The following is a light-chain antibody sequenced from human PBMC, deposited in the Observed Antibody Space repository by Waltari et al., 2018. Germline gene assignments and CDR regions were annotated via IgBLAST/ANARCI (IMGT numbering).Light chain of an antibody. CDR1: QGISSA. CDR2: DAS. Sequence: CRASQGISSALAWYQQKPGKAPKLLMYDASSFESGVPSRFSGSGSGTDFTLTISSLQPEDFATYYCQQFNNYPPLTFGGGTKVEIK. J-gene: IGKJ4*01. V-gene: IGKV1D-13*01. CDR3: QQFNNYPPLT.